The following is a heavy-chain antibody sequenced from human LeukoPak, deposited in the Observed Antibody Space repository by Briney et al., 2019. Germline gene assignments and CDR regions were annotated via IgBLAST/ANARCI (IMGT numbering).Heavy chain of an antibody. CDR3: ARVAEAAAFDY. J-gene: IGHJ4*02. CDR2: ISRSSRYI. V-gene: IGHV3-21*06. D-gene: IGHD6-13*01. CDR1: GFTFSSHW. Sequence: GGSLRLSCAASGFTFSSHWMSWVRQAPGKGLEWVSSISRSSRYIYYADSVKGRFTISRDNAKNSLYLQMNSLRAEDTAVYYCARVAEAAAFDYWGQGTLVTVSS.